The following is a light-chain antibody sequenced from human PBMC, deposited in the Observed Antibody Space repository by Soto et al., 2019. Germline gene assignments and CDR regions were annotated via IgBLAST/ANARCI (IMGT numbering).Light chain of an antibody. CDR3: QQYNTYPLS. J-gene: IGKJ4*01. CDR2: AAS. Sequence: DIQMTQSPSSPSASVGDRVTIICRASQSISSYLNWYQQKPGKAPKLLIYAASSLQSGVPSRFSGSGSGTEFTITINSLQPDDFATYYCQQYNTYPLSFGGGTKV. V-gene: IGKV1-39*01. CDR1: QSISSY.